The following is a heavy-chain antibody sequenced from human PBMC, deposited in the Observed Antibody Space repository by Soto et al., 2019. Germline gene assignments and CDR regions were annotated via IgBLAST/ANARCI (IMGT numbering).Heavy chain of an antibody. Sequence: PGGSLRLSCAASDFSFSDSWMNWVRQAPGKGLEWVSAISGSGGSTYYADSVKGRFTISRDNSKNTLYLQMNSLRAEDTAVYYCAKDRRAGNLEFDYWGQGTLVTVSS. CDR2: ISGSGGST. D-gene: IGHD1-1*01. CDR3: AKDRRAGNLEFDY. J-gene: IGHJ4*02. V-gene: IGHV3-23*01. CDR1: DFSFSDSW.